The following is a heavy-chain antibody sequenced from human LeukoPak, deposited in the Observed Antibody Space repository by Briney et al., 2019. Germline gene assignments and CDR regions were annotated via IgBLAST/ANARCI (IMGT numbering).Heavy chain of an antibody. V-gene: IGHV3-53*01. D-gene: IGHD2-2*01. CDR1: GFTVSSNY. J-gene: IGHJ4*02. CDR3: GKDPPDVVVPAAMQSFDY. CDR2: IYSGGST. Sequence: GGSLRLSCAASGFTVSSNYMSWVRQAPGRGLEWVSVIYSGGSTYYADSVKGRFTISRDNSKNTLYLQMNSLRAEDTAVYYCGKDPPDVVVPAAMQSFDYWGQGTLVTVSS.